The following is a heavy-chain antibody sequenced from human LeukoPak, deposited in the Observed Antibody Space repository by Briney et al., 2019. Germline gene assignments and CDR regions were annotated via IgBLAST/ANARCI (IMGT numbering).Heavy chain of an antibody. CDR1: GVSVSTTYN. J-gene: IGHJ4*02. CDR3: VRDYWGSLDY. V-gene: IGHV4-61*01. CDR2: NGNN. Sequence: NASETLSLTCTVSGVSVSTTYNWGWVRRPPGKGLEWIGYNGNNNYNPSLKSRATISLDTSKNQFSLKLHSVTDADTAVYYCVRDYWGSLDYWGQGTLVTVSS. D-gene: IGHD7-27*01.